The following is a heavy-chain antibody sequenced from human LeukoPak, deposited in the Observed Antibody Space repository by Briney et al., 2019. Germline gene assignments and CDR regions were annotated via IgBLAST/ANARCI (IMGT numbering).Heavy chain of an antibody. CDR1: GYTFSNFG. J-gene: IGHJ5*02. D-gene: IGHD6-6*01. Sequence: ASVKVSCKAAGYTFSNFGISWVRQAPGQGLEWMGWISGYNGETNYAQKFQGRVTMTTDTSAYTAYMEVRSLRSDDTAVYYCARDYEIAVRYDCFDPWGQGTLVIVSS. CDR3: ARDYEIAVRYDCFDP. CDR2: ISGYNGET. V-gene: IGHV1-18*01.